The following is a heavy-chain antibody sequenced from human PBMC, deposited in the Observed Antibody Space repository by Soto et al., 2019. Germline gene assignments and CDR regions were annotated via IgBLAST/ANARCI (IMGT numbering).Heavy chain of an antibody. J-gene: IGHJ4*02. D-gene: IGHD2-21*01. CDR3: AKAQSGSSDFYVDD. CDR1: GFTFDDYT. Sequence: EVHLVESGGVVVQPGGSLRLSCAATGFTFDDYTMHWVRQAPGKGLDWVALITWDGASAYYADSVKGRFTVSRDNSKNSLYLYLNSLKTEDTAFYYCAKAQSGSSDFYVDDWGQGTLVTVSS. V-gene: IGHV3-43*01. CDR2: ITWDGASA.